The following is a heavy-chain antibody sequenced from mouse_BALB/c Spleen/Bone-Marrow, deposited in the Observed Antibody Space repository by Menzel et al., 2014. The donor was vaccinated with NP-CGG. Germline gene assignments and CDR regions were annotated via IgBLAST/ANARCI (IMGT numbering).Heavy chain of an antibody. CDR3: ARPYYRYLYFDY. V-gene: IGHV4-1*02. CDR2: INPDSSAI. J-gene: IGHJ2*01. CDR1: GFDFSRYW. D-gene: IGHD2-14*01. Sequence: EVQLQQSGGGLVQPGGSLKLSCAASGFDFSRYWMNWVRQAPGKGLEWIGEINPDSSAIIYRPSLKDKFIISRDNAKNTLFLQMSEVRSEDTALYYCARPYYRYLYFDYWGQGTTLTVSS.